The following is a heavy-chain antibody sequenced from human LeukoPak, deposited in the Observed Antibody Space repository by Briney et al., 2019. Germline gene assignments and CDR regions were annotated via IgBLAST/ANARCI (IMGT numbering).Heavy chain of an antibody. Sequence: SETLSLTCAVYGGSFSGYYWSWIRQPPGKGLEWIGEINHSGSTNYNPSLKSRVTISVDTSKDQFSLKLSSVTAADTAVYYCARMQPVRYYYYGMDVWGQGTTVTVSS. CDR2: INHSGST. J-gene: IGHJ6*02. V-gene: IGHV4-34*01. CDR1: GGSFSGYY. CDR3: ARMQPVRYYYYGMDV. D-gene: IGHD6-6*01.